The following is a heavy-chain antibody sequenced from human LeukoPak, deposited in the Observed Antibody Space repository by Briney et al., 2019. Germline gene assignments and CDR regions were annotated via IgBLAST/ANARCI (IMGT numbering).Heavy chain of an antibody. J-gene: IGHJ3*02. Sequence: GGSLRLSCAASGFTFSTYSMNWVRQAPGKGLEWVSYITSSSSTIYYADSVRGRFTISRDNAKNSLYLQMNSLRDEDTAVYYCVGVDWMIGAFDIWGQGTMVTVSS. CDR3: VGVDWMIGAFDI. CDR1: GFTFSTYS. D-gene: IGHD3-22*01. CDR2: ITSSSSTI. V-gene: IGHV3-48*02.